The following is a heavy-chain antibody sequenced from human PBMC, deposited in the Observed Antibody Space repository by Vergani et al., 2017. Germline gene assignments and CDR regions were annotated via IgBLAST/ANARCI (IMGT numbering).Heavy chain of an antibody. CDR1: GYSLTELT. CDR3: AKVTDYYDSSGYYLDY. J-gene: IGHJ4*02. Sequence: QVQLVQSGSEVRKPGASVKVFCQVSGYSLTELTIHWVRQAPGKGLEWMGGFDPEHGEVTFDHHIQGRVTMTEDRSTDKAYMELSSLRPEDSALYYCAKVTDYYDSSGYYLDYWGQGTLVTVSS. CDR2: FDPEHGEV. D-gene: IGHD3-22*01. V-gene: IGHV1-24*01.